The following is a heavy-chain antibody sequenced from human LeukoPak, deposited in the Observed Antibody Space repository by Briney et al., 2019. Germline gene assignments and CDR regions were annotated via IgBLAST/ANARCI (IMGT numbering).Heavy chain of an antibody. Sequence: PGGSLRLSCAASGFTFNIYCMSWVRQAPGKGLEWVANINQDGSEKYYADSVKGRFTVSRDNAKNSLYLQMNSLRAEDTAVYYGARFYGSGSYYLDWGQGTLVTVSS. D-gene: IGHD3-10*01. J-gene: IGHJ4*02. CDR2: INQDGSEK. CDR3: ARFYGSGSYYLD. CDR1: GFTFNIYC. V-gene: IGHV3-7*04.